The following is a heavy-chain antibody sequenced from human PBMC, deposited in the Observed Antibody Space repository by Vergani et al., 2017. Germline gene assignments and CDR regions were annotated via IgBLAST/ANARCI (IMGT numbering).Heavy chain of an antibody. J-gene: IGHJ2*01. V-gene: IGHV4-39*07. D-gene: IGHD6-6*01. CDR1: GGSISSSSYY. CDR3: ARDLGAARWYFDL. Sequence: QLQLQESGPGLVKPSETLSLTCTVSGGSISSSSYYWGWIRQPPGKGLEWIGSIYYSGSTYYNPSLKSRVTISVDTSKNQFSLKLSSVTAADTAVYYCARDLGAARWYFDLWGRGTLVTVSS. CDR2: IYYSGST.